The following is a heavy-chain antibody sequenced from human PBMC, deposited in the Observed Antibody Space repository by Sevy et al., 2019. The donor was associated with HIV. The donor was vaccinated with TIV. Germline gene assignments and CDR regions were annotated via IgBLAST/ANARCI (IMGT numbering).Heavy chain of an antibody. Sequence: SETLSLTCTVSGGSISSSSYYWGWIRQPPGKGLEWIGSIYYSGSTYYNPSLKSRVTISVDTSKNQFSLKLSSVTAADTAVYYCARHPAGDPYSGSYYPYFDYWGQGTLVTVSS. CDR3: ARHPAGDPYSGSYYPYFDY. CDR2: IYYSGST. D-gene: IGHD1-26*01. J-gene: IGHJ4*02. V-gene: IGHV4-39*01. CDR1: GGSISSSSYY.